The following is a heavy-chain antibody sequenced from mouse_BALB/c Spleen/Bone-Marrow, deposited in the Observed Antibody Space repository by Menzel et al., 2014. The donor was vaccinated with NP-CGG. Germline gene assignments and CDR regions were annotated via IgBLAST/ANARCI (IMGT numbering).Heavy chain of an antibody. V-gene: IGHV14-3*02. CDR3: ARYYYGYYFDY. CDR2: IDPANGNT. CDR1: GFNIKDTY. Sequence: LVESGAELVKPGASVKLSCTASGFNIKDTYMHWVKQRPEQGLEWIGRIDPANGNTKYDPKFQGKATITADTSSNTAYLQLSSLTSEDTAVYYCARYYYGYYFDYWGQGPTLPVYS. J-gene: IGHJ2*01. D-gene: IGHD1-2*01.